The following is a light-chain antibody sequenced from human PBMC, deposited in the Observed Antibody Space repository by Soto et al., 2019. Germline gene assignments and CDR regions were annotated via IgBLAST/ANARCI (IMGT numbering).Light chain of an antibody. CDR1: QSVSNNY. J-gene: IGKJ4*01. CDR3: QQYGTSPPLT. CDR2: GAS. V-gene: IGKV3-20*01. Sequence: EIVLTQSPGTLSLSPGERATLSCRASQSVSNNYLAWYQQKPGQAPRLLIYGASSRATGIPDRLSGSGSATDFTLTISRLEPEDFAVYYCQQYGTSPPLTFGGGTKVDIK.